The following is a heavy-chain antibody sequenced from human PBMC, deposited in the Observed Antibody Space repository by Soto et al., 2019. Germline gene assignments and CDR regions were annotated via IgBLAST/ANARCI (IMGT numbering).Heavy chain of an antibody. V-gene: IGHV1-69*12. CDR1: GGTFSNYP. CDR3: ARGNHRWLQLWYFEL. J-gene: IGHJ2*01. CDR2: IIPIFGTV. Sequence: QVQLVQSGAEVKKPGSSVKVSCKASGGTFSNYPISWVRQAPGQGLEWMGGIIPIFGTVNYAQKFQGRVTMTADESTSTTYMELSSLRSEYTAVYYCARGNHRWLQLWYFELWGRGTLVTVSS. D-gene: IGHD5-12*01.